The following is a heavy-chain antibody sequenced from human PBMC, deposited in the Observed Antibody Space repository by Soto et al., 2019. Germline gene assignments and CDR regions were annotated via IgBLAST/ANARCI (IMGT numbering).Heavy chain of an antibody. Sequence: SETLSLTCAVSDYSLSSGYYCGWLRQPPGKGLEWIGSIYHTGSTYYNPSLKSRVTISVDTSKNQISLKLSSVTAADTAVYYCARDVDYDTNGYDYFDYWGQGTLVTSPQ. J-gene: IGHJ4*02. CDR3: ARDVDYDTNGYDYFDY. V-gene: IGHV4-38-2*02. D-gene: IGHD3-22*01. CDR1: DYSLSSGYY. CDR2: IYHTGST.